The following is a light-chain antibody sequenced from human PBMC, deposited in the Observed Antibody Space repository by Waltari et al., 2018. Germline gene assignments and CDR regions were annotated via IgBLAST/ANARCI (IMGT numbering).Light chain of an antibody. J-gene: IGKJ1*01. Sequence: DIQITQSPSTLSAFVRDRVTITCQASQAISKYLSWYQQKPGQAPKLLIYGASNLETGVPARFSGSGSRTDFTFTISRLEPEDFATYYCQQYDNLPVTFGQGTKVEIK. CDR1: QAISKY. CDR3: QQYDNLPVT. V-gene: IGKV1-33*01. CDR2: GAS.